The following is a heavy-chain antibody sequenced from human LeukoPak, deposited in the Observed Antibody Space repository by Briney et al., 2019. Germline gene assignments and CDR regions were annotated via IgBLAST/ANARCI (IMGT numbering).Heavy chain of an antibody. CDR1: GFTFSTYS. V-gene: IGHV3-21*01. J-gene: IGHJ5*02. CDR3: ATGQNVVGANWFDP. Sequence: GGSLRLSCAASGFTFSTYSMNWVRQAPGKGLEWVSSISSSSSYKYYADSVKGRFTISRDNAKHSLYLQMNSLRDDDTDVYYCATGQNVVGANWFDPWGQGTLVTVSS. D-gene: IGHD2-15*01. CDR2: ISSSSSYK.